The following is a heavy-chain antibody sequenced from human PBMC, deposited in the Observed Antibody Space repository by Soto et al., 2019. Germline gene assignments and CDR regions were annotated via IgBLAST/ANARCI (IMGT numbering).Heavy chain of an antibody. V-gene: IGHV4-34*01. CDR3: ARDKITGLFDY. CDR2: INHSGST. D-gene: IGHD2-8*02. CDR1: GGSFSGYY. J-gene: IGHJ4*02. Sequence: QVQLQQWGAGLLEPSETLSLTCAVYGGSFSGYYWTWIRQPPGTGLEWIGEINHSGSTNYNPSLKSRVTISVDTSKNQFSLKLTSVTAADTAVYYGARDKITGLFDYWGQGTLVTVSS.